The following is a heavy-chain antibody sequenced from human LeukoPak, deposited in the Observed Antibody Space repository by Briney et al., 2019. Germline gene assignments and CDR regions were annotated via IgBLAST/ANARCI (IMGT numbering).Heavy chain of an antibody. D-gene: IGHD2-2*02. Sequence: GGSLRLSCAASGFTFSSYWVSWVRQAPGKGLEWVANIKQDGSEKYYVDSVKGRFTISRDNAKNSLYLQMNSLRAEDTAVYYCARIGNVPAAIFYYYYYMDVWGKGTTVTVSS. CDR1: GFTFSSYW. CDR3: ARIGNVPAAIFYYYYYMDV. CDR2: IKQDGSEK. V-gene: IGHV3-7*01. J-gene: IGHJ6*03.